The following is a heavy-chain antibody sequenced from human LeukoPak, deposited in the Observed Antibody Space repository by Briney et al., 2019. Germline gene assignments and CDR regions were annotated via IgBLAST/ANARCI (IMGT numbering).Heavy chain of an antibody. V-gene: IGHV1-46*01. J-gene: IGHJ4*02. Sequence: ASVKASCKASGYTFTSNYIHWVRQPPGQGLEWMGMIYPRDGSTSYAQKFQGRVTVTRDTSTSTVHMELSGLRSEDTAVYYCARDQEGFDYWGQGTLVTVSS. CDR2: IYPRDGST. CDR1: GYTFTSNY. CDR3: ARDQEGFDY.